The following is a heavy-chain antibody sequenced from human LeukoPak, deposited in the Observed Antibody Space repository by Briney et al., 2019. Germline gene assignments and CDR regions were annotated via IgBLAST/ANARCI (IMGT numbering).Heavy chain of an antibody. V-gene: IGHV3-23*01. CDR2: ISGSGGST. J-gene: IGHJ4*02. CDR1: RFTFSTYG. D-gene: IGHD3-16*01. CDR3: ARLDFGYYFDY. Sequence: PGGSLRLSCAASRFTFSTYGMSWVRQAPGKGLEWVSSISGSGGSTNYADSVKGRFTISRDNSKNTLYLQMNSLRDEDTAVYYCARLDFGYYFDYWGQGTLVTVSS.